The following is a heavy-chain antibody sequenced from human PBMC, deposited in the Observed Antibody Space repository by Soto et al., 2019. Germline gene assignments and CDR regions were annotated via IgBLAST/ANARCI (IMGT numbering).Heavy chain of an antibody. V-gene: IGHV3-74*01. Sequence: EVQLVESGGDLVQPGGSLRLSCAASGFTFTGHWMHWVRQVPGKGLVWVARINTEGDSTNYADSVKGRFTISRDSATNTVYLQLNGLGVDDTSVYFCAREAGYCSTTSCYRRAFDTWGQGTMVTVS. CDR1: GFTFTGHW. CDR2: INTEGDST. CDR3: AREAGYCSTTSCYRRAFDT. D-gene: IGHD2-2*01. J-gene: IGHJ3*02.